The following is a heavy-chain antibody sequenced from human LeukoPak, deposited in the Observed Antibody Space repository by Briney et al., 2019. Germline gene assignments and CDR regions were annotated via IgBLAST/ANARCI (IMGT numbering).Heavy chain of an antibody. CDR2: IYYSGST. D-gene: IGHD6-19*01. Sequence: PSETLSLTCTVSGGSISSSSYYWGWIRQPPGKGLEWIGSIYYSGSTYYNPSLKSRVTISVDTSKNQFSLKLSSVTAADTAVYYCARRRGYLGIQHRYSSGSVYYFDYWGQGTLVTVSS. CDR3: ARRRGYLGIQHRYSSGSVYYFDY. CDR1: GGSISSSSYY. V-gene: IGHV4-39*07. J-gene: IGHJ4*02.